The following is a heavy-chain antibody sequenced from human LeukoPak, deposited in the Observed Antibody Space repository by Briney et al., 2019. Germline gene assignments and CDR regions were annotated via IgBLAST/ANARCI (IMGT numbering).Heavy chain of an antibody. CDR1: GFTFSNAW. Sequence: GGSLRLSCAASGFTFSNAWMSWVRQAPGKGLEWVAVISYDGSNKYYADSVKGRFTISRDNSKNTLYLQMNSLRAEDTAVYYCARVGGSGSSSGAFDIWGQGTMVTVSS. D-gene: IGHD1-26*01. CDR2: ISYDGSNK. CDR3: ARVGGSGSSSGAFDI. V-gene: IGHV3-30*03. J-gene: IGHJ3*02.